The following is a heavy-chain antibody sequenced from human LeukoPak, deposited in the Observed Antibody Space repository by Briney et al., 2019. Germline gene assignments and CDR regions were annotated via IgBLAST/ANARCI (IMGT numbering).Heavy chain of an antibody. CDR2: ISSSSSYI. V-gene: IGHV3-21*01. Sequence: GGSLRLSCAVSGFTFSSYKMNWVRQAPGKGLEWVSSISSSSSYIYYADSVKGRFTISRDNAKNSLYLQMNSLRAEDTAVYYCASIIVAARLNYNYYMDVWGKGTTVTVSS. J-gene: IGHJ6*03. CDR1: GFTFSSYK. CDR3: ASIIVAARLNYNYYMDV. D-gene: IGHD6-6*01.